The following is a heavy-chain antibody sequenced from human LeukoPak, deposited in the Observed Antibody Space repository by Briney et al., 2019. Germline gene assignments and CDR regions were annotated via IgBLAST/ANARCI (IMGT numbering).Heavy chain of an antibody. V-gene: IGHV3-23*01. D-gene: IGHD4-17*01. J-gene: IGHJ4*02. CDR1: GFTFSSYW. CDR2: ISSSGDNT. Sequence: GGSLRLSRAASGFTFSSYWMSWVRQAPGKGLEWGSAISSSGDNTYYADSVKGRFTISRDNSKNTLYLQLNSLRAGDTALYYCARERRDFGDPLDYWGQGTLVTVSS. CDR3: ARERRDFGDPLDY.